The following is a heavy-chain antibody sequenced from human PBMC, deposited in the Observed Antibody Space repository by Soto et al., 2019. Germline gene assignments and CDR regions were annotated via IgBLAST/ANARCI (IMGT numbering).Heavy chain of an antibody. V-gene: IGHV1-18*04. Sequence: ASVKVSCKASGYTFSRYGISWLRQAPGQGLEWMGWISCYDGNTNYAQRFQDRVTLMTDTSTSTAYMEVRSLRSEDTAMYYCARDSILGVVNGMDVWGQGTTVTVSS. J-gene: IGHJ6*02. CDR1: GYTFSRYG. CDR2: ISCYDGNT. D-gene: IGHD3-3*01. CDR3: ARDSILGVVNGMDV.